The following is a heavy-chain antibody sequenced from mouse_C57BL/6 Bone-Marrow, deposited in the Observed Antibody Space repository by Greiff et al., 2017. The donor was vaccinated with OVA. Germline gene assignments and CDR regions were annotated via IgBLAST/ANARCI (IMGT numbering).Heavy chain of an antibody. J-gene: IGHJ3*01. CDR2: IHPNSGST. CDR1: GYTFTSYW. V-gene: IGHV1-64*01. D-gene: IGHD2-2*01. CDR3: ARGGYDSAWFAY. Sequence: VQLQPPGAELVKPGASVKLSCKASGYTFTSYWMHWVKQRPGQGLEWIGMIHPNSGSTNYNEKFKSKATLTVDKSSSTAYMQLSSLTSEDSAVYYCARGGYDSAWFAYWGQGTLVTVSA.